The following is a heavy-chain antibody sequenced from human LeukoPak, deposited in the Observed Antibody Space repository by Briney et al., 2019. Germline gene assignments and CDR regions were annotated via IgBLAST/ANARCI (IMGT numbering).Heavy chain of an antibody. CDR3: ARAHSELGIAVAPRD. Sequence: ASVKVSCKASGYTFTSYDINWVRQATGQGLEWMGWMNPNSGNTGYAQKFQGRVTMTRNTSISTAYMELSSLRSEDTAVYYCARAHSELGIAVAPRDWGQGTLVTVSS. CDR2: MNPNSGNT. J-gene: IGHJ4*02. V-gene: IGHV1-8*01. CDR1: GYTFTSYD. D-gene: IGHD6-19*01.